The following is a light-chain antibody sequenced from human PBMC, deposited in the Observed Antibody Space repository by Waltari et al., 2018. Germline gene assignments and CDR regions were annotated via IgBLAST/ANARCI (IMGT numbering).Light chain of an antibody. CDR3: QSYDSSLSAWV. V-gene: IGLV1-40*01. CDR2: GNI. Sequence: QSLLTQPPSVSGAPGQRVTISCTGSSPHLRAPYDVHWYQQLPGAAPKLLIYGNINRPSGVPDRFSGSKSGTSASLVITGLQVDDEADYYCQSYDSSLSAWVFGGGTKLTVL. CDR1: SPHLRAPYD. J-gene: IGLJ3*02.